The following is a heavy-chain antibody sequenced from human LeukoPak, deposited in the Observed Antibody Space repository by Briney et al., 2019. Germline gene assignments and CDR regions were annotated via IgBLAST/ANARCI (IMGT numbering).Heavy chain of an antibody. Sequence: WGSLRLSCAASGFTFSSFWMTWVRQAPGKGLEWVANIKLDGSEKYYVDSVKGRFTVSRDNAKNSLYLQMNSLRAEDTAVYYCARISSISYYFDYWGLGTLVTVSS. CDR2: IKLDGSEK. V-gene: IGHV3-7*01. J-gene: IGHJ4*02. CDR1: GFTFSSFW. CDR3: ARISSISYYFDY.